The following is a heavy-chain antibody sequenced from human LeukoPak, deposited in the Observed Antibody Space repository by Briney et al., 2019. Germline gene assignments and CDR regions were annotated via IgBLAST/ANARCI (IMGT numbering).Heavy chain of an antibody. CDR3: ARDQGLTAPPPYGLDV. J-gene: IGHJ6*02. CDR1: GGTFSTSA. V-gene: IGHV1-69*04. CDR2: IIPVLNIT. D-gene: IGHD5-18*01. Sequence: ASVKVSCKTSGGTFSTSAITWVRQAPGQGLEWMGRIIPVLNITTYAQRFQGRVTITADTSTSTVYMELSSLRSEETSVYYCARDQGLTAPPPYGLDVWGQGTTVIVSS.